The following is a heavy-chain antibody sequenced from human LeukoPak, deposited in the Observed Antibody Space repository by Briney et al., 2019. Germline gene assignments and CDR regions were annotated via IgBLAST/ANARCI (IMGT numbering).Heavy chain of an antibody. D-gene: IGHD1-26*01. J-gene: IGHJ4*02. CDR3: AKGHEGATTHFDY. CDR1: GFTFDDYA. CDR2: ISWNSGSI. Sequence: PGGSLRLSCAASGFTFDDYAMHWVRQAPGKGLEWVPGISWNSGSIGYADSVKGRFTISRDNAKNSLYLQMNSLRAEDTALYYCAKGHEGATTHFDYWGQGTLVTVSS. V-gene: IGHV3-9*01.